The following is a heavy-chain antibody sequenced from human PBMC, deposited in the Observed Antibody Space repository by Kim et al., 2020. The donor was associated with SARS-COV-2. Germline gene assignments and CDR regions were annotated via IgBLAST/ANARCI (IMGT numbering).Heavy chain of an antibody. J-gene: IGHJ6*02. Sequence: SVKVSCKASGGTFSSYAISWVRQAPGQGLEWMGGIIPIFGTANYAQKFQGRVTITADESTSTAYMELSSLRSEDTAVYYCARSSGHTYSALSYYYYGMDVWGQGTTVTVSS. D-gene: IGHD1-26*01. CDR2: IIPIFGTA. V-gene: IGHV1-69*13. CDR1: GGTFSSYA. CDR3: ARSSGHTYSALSYYYYGMDV.